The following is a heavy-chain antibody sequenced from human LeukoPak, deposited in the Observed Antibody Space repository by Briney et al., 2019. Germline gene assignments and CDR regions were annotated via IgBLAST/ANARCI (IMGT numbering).Heavy chain of an antibody. D-gene: IGHD3-9*01. J-gene: IGHJ6*02. CDR3: ARDLTRGYYYYGMDV. Sequence: GGSLRLSCAASGFTFSSYAMHWVRQAPGKGLEWVAVISYDGSNKYYADSVKGRFTISRDNSKNTLYLQMNSLRAEDTAVYYCARDLTRGYYYYGMDVWGQGTTVTVSS. CDR1: GFTFSSYA. CDR2: ISYDGSNK. V-gene: IGHV3-30*14.